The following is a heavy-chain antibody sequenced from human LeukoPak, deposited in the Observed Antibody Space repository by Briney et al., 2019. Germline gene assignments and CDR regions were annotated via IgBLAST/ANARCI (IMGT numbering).Heavy chain of an antibody. CDR3: ARSGSYPPRDFDY. Sequence: SETLSLTCTVSGGSIGSYYWSWIRQPPGKGLEWIGYIYYSGSTNYNPSLKSRVTISVDTSKNQFSLKLSSVTAADTAVYYCARSGSYPPRDFDYWGQGTLVTVSS. V-gene: IGHV4-59*01. D-gene: IGHD1-26*01. CDR2: IYYSGST. J-gene: IGHJ4*02. CDR1: GGSIGSYY.